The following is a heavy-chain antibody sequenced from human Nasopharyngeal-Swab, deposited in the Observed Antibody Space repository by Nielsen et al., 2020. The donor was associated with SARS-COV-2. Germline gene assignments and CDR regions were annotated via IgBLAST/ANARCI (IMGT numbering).Heavy chain of an antibody. D-gene: IGHD1-20*01. CDR3: AREGNWNSRWFDP. Sequence: SETLSLTCAVYGGSFSGYYWSWIRQPPGKGLEWIGEINHSGSTNYNPSLKSRVTISVDTSKNQFSLKLSSVTAADTAVYYCAREGNWNSRWFDPWGQGTLVTVSS. J-gene: IGHJ5*02. CDR1: GGSFSGYY. CDR2: INHSGST. V-gene: IGHV4-34*01.